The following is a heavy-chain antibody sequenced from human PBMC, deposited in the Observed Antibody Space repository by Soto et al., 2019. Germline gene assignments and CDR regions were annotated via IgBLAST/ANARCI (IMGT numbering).Heavy chain of an antibody. CDR3: ARALPWDYYYGMDV. V-gene: IGHV1-8*01. CDR2: LNPDSGRT. D-gene: IGHD2-15*01. J-gene: IGHJ6*02. Sequence: ASVKVSCKASGYTFFSAYDFNWVRQVAGQGLECLGWLNPDSGRTGYAQKFQGRVTMTRDTSISTVYMELSSLRSEDTAVYYCARALPWDYYYGMDVCGQGTRVTVSS. CDR1: GYTFFSAYD.